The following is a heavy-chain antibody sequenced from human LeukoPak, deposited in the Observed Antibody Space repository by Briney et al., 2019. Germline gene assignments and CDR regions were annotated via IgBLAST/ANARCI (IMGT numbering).Heavy chain of an antibody. CDR1: GYTFTVYS. CDR3: AAHYYDSSGWFGLFDI. J-gene: IGHJ3*02. V-gene: IGHV1-2*02. D-gene: IGHD3-22*01. CDR2: IDPNSGGT. Sequence: ASVKVSCKASGYTFTVYSMHWVRQAPGQGLEWMGWIDPNSGGTKYAQKFQGRVTMTRDTSISTAYLELNSLRADDTAVYYCAAHYYDSSGWFGLFDIWGQGTMVTVSS.